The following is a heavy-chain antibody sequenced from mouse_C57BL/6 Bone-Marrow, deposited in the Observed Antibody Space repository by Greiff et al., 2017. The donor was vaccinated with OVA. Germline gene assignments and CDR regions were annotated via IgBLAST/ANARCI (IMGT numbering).Heavy chain of an antibody. Sequence: QVHVKQPGTELVKPGASVKLSCKASGYTFTSYWMHWVKQRPGQGLEWIGNINPSNGGTNYNEKFKSKATLTVDKSSSTAYMQLSSLTSEDSAVYYCARTSYYYGSYWYFDVWGTGTTVTVSS. V-gene: IGHV1-53*01. CDR2: INPSNGGT. CDR1: GYTFTSYW. D-gene: IGHD1-1*01. J-gene: IGHJ1*03. CDR3: ARTSYYYGSYWYFDV.